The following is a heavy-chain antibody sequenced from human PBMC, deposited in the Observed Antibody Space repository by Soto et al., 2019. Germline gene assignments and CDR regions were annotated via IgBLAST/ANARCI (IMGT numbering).Heavy chain of an antibody. CDR3: ARRPQGSSPYYYYYGMDV. CDR1: GYIFTSYW. V-gene: IGHV5-10-1*01. D-gene: IGHD6-6*01. Sequence: GEGLEISCKGSGYIFTSYWISWVRQMPGKGLEWMGRIDPSDSYTNYSPSFQGHVTISADKSISTAYLQWSSLKASDTAMYYCARRPQGSSPYYYYYGMDVWGQGTTVTVSS. J-gene: IGHJ6*02. CDR2: IDPSDSYT.